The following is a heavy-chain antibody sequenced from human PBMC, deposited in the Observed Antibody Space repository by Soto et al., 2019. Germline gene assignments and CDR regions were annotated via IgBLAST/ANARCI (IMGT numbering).Heavy chain of an antibody. D-gene: IGHD3-10*01. V-gene: IGHV3-53*01. J-gene: IGHJ4*02. Sequence: EVQLVESGGGLIQPGGSLRLSCAVSGFTVSNNYMSWVRQAPGKGLEGVSVIYSGGYTAYGDSVKGRFTISRDNSKNTTYLQRKSRGAGHAALYFRGAPPGGGGYWGQGTLVTVSS. CDR2: IYSGGYT. CDR1: GFTVSNNY. CDR3: GAPPGGGGY.